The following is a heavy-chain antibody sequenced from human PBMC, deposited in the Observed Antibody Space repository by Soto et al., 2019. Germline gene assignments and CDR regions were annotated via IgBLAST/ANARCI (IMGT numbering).Heavy chain of an antibody. CDR1: GGTFRSYA. J-gene: IGHJ6*02. Sequence: QGQLVQSGAEVKKPGSSVKVSCNASGGTFRSYAISWVRQAPGQGLEWMGGIIHIFGKANYEQKFQGRVTVNEDESTSTDYMDLRRRRSEDTAVYYCARHVPASGYYYGMDVWGQGTTVTVAS. D-gene: IGHD2-2*01. V-gene: IGHV1-69*12. CDR2: IIHIFGKA. CDR3: ARHVPASGYYYGMDV.